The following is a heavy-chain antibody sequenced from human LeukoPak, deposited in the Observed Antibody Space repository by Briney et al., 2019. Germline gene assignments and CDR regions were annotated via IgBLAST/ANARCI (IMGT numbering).Heavy chain of an antibody. CDR3: AKLWYYDFWSGPNWFDP. D-gene: IGHD3-3*01. CDR1: GFTFSSYA. V-gene: IGHV3-23*01. CDR2: ISGSDGRT. J-gene: IGHJ5*02. Sequence: AGGSLRLSCAASGFTFSSYAMSWVRQAPGKGLEWVPAISGSDGRTYYADSVKGRFTISRDNSKNTLYLQMNSLRAEDTAVYYCAKLWYYDFWSGPNWFDPWGQGTLVTVSS.